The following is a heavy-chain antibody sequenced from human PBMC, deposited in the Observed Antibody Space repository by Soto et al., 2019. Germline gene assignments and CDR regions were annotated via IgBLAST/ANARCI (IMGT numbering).Heavy chain of an antibody. Sequence: QVQLGQSGAEVKKAGASVKVSCKASGYTFTSYAMHWVRQAPGQRLEWMGWINAGNGNTKYSQKFQGRVTITRDTSASTAYMELSSLRSEDTAVYYCTRDGGIAAPFDYCSQGTLVTVSS. CDR3: TRDGGIAAPFDY. V-gene: IGHV1-3*01. D-gene: IGHD6-13*01. J-gene: IGHJ4*02. CDR1: GYTFTSYA. CDR2: INAGNGNT.